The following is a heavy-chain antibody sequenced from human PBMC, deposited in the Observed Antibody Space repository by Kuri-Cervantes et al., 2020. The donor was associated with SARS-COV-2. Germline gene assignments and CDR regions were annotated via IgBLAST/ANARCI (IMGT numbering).Heavy chain of an antibody. J-gene: IGHJ4*02. CDR3: YAIAVAGTVDY. D-gene: IGHD6-19*01. Sequence: ETLSLTCAASGFTFSSYSMNWVRQAPGKGLEWVSSISSSSSYIYYADPVKGRFTISRDNAKNSLYLQMNSLRAEDTAVYYCYAIAVAGTVDYWGQGTLVTVSS. V-gene: IGHV3-21*01. CDR2: ISSSSSYI. CDR1: GFTFSSYS.